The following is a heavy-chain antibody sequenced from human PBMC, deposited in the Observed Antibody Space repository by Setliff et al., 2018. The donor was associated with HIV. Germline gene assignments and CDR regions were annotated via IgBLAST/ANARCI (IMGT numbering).Heavy chain of an antibody. CDR3: ARGRPTGYFDC. Sequence: PGGSLRLSCAASGFMFSNYAMSWVRQAPGKGLEWVSDISGSGGTTYYADSVKGRFTISRDNSKNTLYLQMNSLRAEDTAVYYCARGRPTGYFDCWGQGTLVTVSS. J-gene: IGHJ4*02. V-gene: IGHV3-23*01. CDR2: ISGSGGTT. D-gene: IGHD1-1*01. CDR1: GFMFSNYA.